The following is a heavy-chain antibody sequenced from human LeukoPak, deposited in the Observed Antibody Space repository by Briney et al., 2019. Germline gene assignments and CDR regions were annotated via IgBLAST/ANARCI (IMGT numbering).Heavy chain of an antibody. V-gene: IGHV4-4*02. CDR2: IYHSGTA. CDR3: VREYNWLWFDP. D-gene: IGHD1-20*01. J-gene: IGHJ5*02. CDR1: GASISSSNW. Sequence: KSSETLSLTCAVSGASISSSNWWSWVRQPPGKGLEWIGEIYHSGTANYNPSLKSRVTISVDKSKNQFSLKMRSVTAADTAVYYCVREYNWLWFDPWGQGTLVTVSS.